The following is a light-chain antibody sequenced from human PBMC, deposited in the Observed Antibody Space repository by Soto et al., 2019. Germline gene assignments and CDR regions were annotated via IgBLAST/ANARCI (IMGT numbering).Light chain of an antibody. CDR2: SAS. V-gene: IGKV3-15*01. CDR1: QSVSFK. Sequence: ETVMAQSPATLSVSPGETATLSCRASQSVSFKLAWYQQKPGQAPRLLIHSASTRAPGIPSRFSGSGSGTEFTLTISSLQSEDFAVYYCQQFQNWPWTCGQGTKVDIK. CDR3: QQFQNWPWT. J-gene: IGKJ1*01.